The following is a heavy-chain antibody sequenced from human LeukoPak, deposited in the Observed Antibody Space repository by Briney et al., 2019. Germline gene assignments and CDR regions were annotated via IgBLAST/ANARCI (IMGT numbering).Heavy chain of an antibody. D-gene: IGHD3-22*01. CDR2: ISAYNGNT. Sequence: GASVKVSCKASGYTFTSYGISWVRQAPGQGLEWMGWISAYNGNTNYAQKLQGRVTMTTDTSTSTAYMELRSLRSDDTAVYYCAREGPGYYYDSSGPDYWGQGTLVTVSS. CDR1: GYTFTSYG. CDR3: AREGPGYYYDSSGPDY. V-gene: IGHV1-18*01. J-gene: IGHJ4*02.